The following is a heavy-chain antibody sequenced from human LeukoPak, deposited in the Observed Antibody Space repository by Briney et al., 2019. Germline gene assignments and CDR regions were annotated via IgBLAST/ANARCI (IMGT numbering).Heavy chain of an antibody. D-gene: IGHD6-13*01. Sequence: GGSLRLSCAASGFTFSSYGMSWVRQAPGKGLEWVANIKQDGSEKYYADSVQGRFTISRDNSKNTLYLQMNGLRAEDTAVYYCAKEVEQQLDYWGQGTLVTVSS. J-gene: IGHJ4*02. CDR1: GFTFSSYG. V-gene: IGHV3-7*01. CDR3: AKEVEQQLDY. CDR2: IKQDGSEK.